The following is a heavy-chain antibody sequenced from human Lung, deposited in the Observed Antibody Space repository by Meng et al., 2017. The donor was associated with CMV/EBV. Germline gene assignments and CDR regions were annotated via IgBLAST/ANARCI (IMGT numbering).Heavy chain of an antibody. CDR1: GYTFTKNY. CDR2: INPITGVT. CDR3: ARKASGYALRSMDS. Sequence: ASVKVSCKASGYTFTKNYMYWVRQAPGQGLECMGWINPITGVTNFAQKFQGRVTLTRDTSISTAYMELSNLRSEYTAVYYCARKASGYALRSMDSWGQGTPVTVSS. D-gene: IGHD5-12*01. J-gene: IGHJ4*02. V-gene: IGHV1-2*02.